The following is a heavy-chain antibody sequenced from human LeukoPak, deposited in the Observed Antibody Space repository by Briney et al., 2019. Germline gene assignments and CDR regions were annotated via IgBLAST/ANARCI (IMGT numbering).Heavy chain of an antibody. CDR1: GFIFSDYA. CDR3: ATYSDSCYKY. Sequence: GGALRLSCAASGFIFSDYAMHWVRQAPGKGVEYVSAISTDGTGTYYAASVKGRFTISRDNSKNTLYLQMGSLRAEDMAVYYCATYSDSCYKYWGQGTLVTVSA. D-gene: IGHD2-15*01. CDR2: ISTDGTGT. J-gene: IGHJ4*02. V-gene: IGHV3-64*02.